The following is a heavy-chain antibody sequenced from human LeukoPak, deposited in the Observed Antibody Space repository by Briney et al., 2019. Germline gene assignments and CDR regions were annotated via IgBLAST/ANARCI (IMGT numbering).Heavy chain of an antibody. CDR1: GFTVSSNY. CDR3: ARGGDFVLMVYAINWFDP. CDR2: IYSGGST. Sequence: GGSLRLSCAASGFTVSSNYMSWVRQAPGKGLEWVSVIYSGGSTYYADSVKGRFTISRDNSKNTLYLQMNSLRAEDTAVYYCARGGDFVLMVYAINWFDPWGQGTLVTVSS. V-gene: IGHV3-66*01. J-gene: IGHJ5*02. D-gene: IGHD2-8*01.